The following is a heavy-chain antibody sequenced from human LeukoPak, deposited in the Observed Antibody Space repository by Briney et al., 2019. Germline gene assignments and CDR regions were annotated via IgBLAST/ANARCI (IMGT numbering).Heavy chain of an antibody. Sequence: SETLSLTCTVSGGSISSYYWSWIRQPPGKGLEWIGYIYYSGSTNYNPSLKSRVTISVDTSKNQFSLKLSSVTAADMAVYYCARYSTTVDYWGQGTLVTVSS. J-gene: IGHJ4*02. CDR1: GGSISSYY. CDR2: IYYSGST. CDR3: ARYSTTVDY. V-gene: IGHV4-59*01. D-gene: IGHD4-17*01.